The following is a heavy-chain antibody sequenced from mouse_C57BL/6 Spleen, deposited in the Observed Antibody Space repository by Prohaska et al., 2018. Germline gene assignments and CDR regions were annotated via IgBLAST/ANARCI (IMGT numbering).Heavy chain of an antibody. D-gene: IGHD1-1*01. CDR2: IYPGSGNT. V-gene: IGHV1-66*01. Sequence: SGYSFTSYYIHWVKQRPGQGLEWIGWIYPGSGNTKYNEKFKGKATLTADTSSSTAYMQLSSLTSEDSAVYFCARSYGSSFFDYWGQGTTLTVSS. J-gene: IGHJ2*01. CDR1: GYSFTSYY. CDR3: ARSYGSSFFDY.